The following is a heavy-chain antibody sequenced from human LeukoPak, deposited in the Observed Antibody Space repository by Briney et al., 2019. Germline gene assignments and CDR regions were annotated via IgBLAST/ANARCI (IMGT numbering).Heavy chain of an antibody. CDR2: ISSSSSYI. V-gene: IGHV3-21*01. J-gene: IGHJ6*03. Sequence: PGGSLRLSCAASGFTFSSYSMNWVRHAPGKGLEWVSSISSSSSYIYYADSVKGRFTISRDNAKNSLYLQMNSLRAEDTAVYYCARVRGMEYQLPRWYYYYYMDVWGKGTTVTVSS. CDR3: ARVRGMEYQLPRWYYYYYMDV. CDR1: GFTFSSYS. D-gene: IGHD2-2*01.